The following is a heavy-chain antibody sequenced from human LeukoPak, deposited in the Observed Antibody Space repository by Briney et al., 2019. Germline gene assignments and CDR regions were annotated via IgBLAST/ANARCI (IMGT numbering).Heavy chain of an antibody. V-gene: IGHV3-74*01. D-gene: IGHD3-10*01. Sequence: GSLSLSCAASGFTFSNYWMHWVRQVPGKGLVWVSLINRDGSTTNYADSVKGRFTISRDNAKNMLCLQMNSLRAEDTAVYYCAKDLHYGSADYWGQGTLVTVSS. J-gene: IGHJ4*02. CDR2: INRDGSTT. CDR1: GFTFSNYW. CDR3: AKDLHYGSADY.